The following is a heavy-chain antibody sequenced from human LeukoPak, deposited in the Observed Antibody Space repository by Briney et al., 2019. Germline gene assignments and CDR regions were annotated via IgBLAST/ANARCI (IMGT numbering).Heavy chain of an antibody. V-gene: IGHV4-39*01. Sequence: SETLSLTCTVSGGSISSSSYYWGWIRQPPGKGLEWIGTIYYSGSTYYNPSLKSRDTISVDTSKNQFSLKVSSVTAADTAVYYCARISGYRSNWSIDYWGQGTLVTVSS. CDR2: IYYSGST. J-gene: IGHJ4*02. D-gene: IGHD6-13*01. CDR3: ARISGYRSNWSIDY. CDR1: GGSISSSSYY.